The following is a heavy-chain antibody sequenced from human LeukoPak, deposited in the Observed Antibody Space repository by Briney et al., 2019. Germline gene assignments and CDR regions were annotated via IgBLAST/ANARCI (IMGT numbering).Heavy chain of an antibody. CDR1: GGSISSSSYY. CDR3: ARVPLGYYGMDV. J-gene: IGHJ6*02. Sequence: PSETLSLTCTVSGGSISSSSYYWGWIRQPPGKGLEWIGNIYYSGSTYYNPSLKSRVTISVDTSKNQFSLKLSSVTAADTAVYYCARVPLGYYGMDVWGQGTTVTVSS. V-gene: IGHV4-39*07. CDR2: IYYSGST.